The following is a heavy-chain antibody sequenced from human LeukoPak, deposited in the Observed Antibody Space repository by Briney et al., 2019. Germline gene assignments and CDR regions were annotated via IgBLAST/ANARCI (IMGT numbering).Heavy chain of an antibody. CDR3: ARDPRYCSGGSCYYFDY. CDR1: GYTFTGYY. V-gene: IGHV1-2*02. J-gene: IGHJ4*02. CDR2: INPNSGGT. D-gene: IGHD2-15*01. Sequence: ASVKVSCKASGYTFTGYYMHWVRQAPGQGLEWMGWINPNSGGTNYAQKFQGRVTMTRDTSISTAYMELSRLRSDGTAVYYCARDPRYCSGGSCYYFDYWGQGTLVTVSS.